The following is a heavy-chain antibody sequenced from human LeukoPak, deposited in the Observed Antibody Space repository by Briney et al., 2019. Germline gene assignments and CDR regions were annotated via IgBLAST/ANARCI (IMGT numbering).Heavy chain of an antibody. CDR1: GFTFSSYA. J-gene: IGHJ4*02. CDR2: ISGSGGST. D-gene: IGHD5-12*01. Sequence: GGSLRLSCAASGFTFSSYAMNWVRQAPGKGLEWVSAISGSGGSTYYADSVKGRFTISRDNSKNTLYLQMNSLRAEDTAVYYCAKDQKPDSGYDIDYWGQGTLVTVSS. CDR3: AKDQKPDSGYDIDY. V-gene: IGHV3-23*01.